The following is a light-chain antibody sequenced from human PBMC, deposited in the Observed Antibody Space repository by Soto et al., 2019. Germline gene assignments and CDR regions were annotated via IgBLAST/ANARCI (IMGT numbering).Light chain of an antibody. J-gene: IGLJ1*01. CDR3: SSYTGRSTYV. CDR1: SSDVGGYNY. CDR2: DVS. Sequence: QSALTQPASVSGSPGQSITISCTGTSSDVGGYNYVSWYQQHPGKAPKLMMYDVSNRPSGVSNRFSGSKSGNTASLTISGLQTEDESDYYCSSYTGRSTYVFGTGTKLTVL. V-gene: IGLV2-14*03.